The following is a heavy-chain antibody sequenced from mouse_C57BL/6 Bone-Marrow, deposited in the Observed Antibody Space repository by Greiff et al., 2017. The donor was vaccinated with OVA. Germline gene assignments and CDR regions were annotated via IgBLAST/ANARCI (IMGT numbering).Heavy chain of an antibody. CDR3: AREGGIYYYGSSSAWFAY. D-gene: IGHD1-1*01. CDR1: GYAFSSSW. V-gene: IGHV1-82*01. J-gene: IGHJ3*01. CDR2: IYPGDGDT. Sequence: QVQLKESGPELVKPGASVKISCKASGYAFSSSWMNWVKQRPGKGLEWIGRIYPGDGDTNYNGKFKGKATLTADKSSSTAYMQLSSLTSEDSAVYFCAREGGIYYYGSSSAWFAYWGQGTLVTVSA.